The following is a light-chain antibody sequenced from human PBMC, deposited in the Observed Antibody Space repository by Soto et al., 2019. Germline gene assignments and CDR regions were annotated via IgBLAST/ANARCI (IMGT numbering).Light chain of an antibody. CDR1: QGIGSD. J-gene: IGKJ4*01. V-gene: IGKV1-6*01. CDR2: AVS. Sequence: AIEMTQTPSSLSASVGDRVTITCRASQGIGSDLAWYQHIPGKAPKLLIFAVSILQNGVPSRFSGSGSGTDFTLTFSSLQPDNFAAYYCLQDYNYLTFGGGTKVEIK. CDR3: LQDYNYLT.